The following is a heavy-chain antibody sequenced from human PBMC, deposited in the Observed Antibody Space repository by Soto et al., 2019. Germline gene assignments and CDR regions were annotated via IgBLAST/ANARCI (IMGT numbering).Heavy chain of an antibody. D-gene: IGHD3-10*01. CDR2: INHSGST. Sequence: SETLSLTCAVYGGSFSGYYWSWIRQPPGKGLEWIGEINHSGSTNYNPSLKSRVTISVDTAKNHFSLKLSSVTAADTAVYYCARSYPRLPVDYWGQGTLVTVSS. J-gene: IGHJ4*02. V-gene: IGHV4-34*01. CDR1: GGSFSGYY. CDR3: ARSYPRLPVDY.